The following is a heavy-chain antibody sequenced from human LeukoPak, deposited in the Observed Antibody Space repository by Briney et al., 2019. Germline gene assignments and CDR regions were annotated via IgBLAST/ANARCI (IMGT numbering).Heavy chain of an antibody. CDR1: GFIVSSNC. D-gene: IGHD2-21*02. CDR3: AKDRLLNCRGDCYIFDY. V-gene: IGHV3-23*01. J-gene: IGHJ4*02. CDR2: ISGSGDST. Sequence: GGSLRLSCAASGFIVSSNCMSWVRQAPGKGLEWVSSISGSGDSTFYADSVKGRFSISRDNSKNTLYLQVNGLRTEDTAVYYCAKDRLLNCRGDCYIFDYWGQGTVVTVSS.